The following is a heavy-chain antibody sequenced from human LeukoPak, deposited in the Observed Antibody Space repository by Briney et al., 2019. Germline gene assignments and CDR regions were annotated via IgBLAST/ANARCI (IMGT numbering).Heavy chain of an antibody. D-gene: IGHD2/OR15-2a*01. Sequence: SKTLSLTCTVSGDSIANYYWSWIRQPAGKGLEYIGRIFSSGVTHYNPSLKSRVTISLDKTKNQFSLSLTSVTAADTAAYYCARDPFRSSFDFWGRGTMITVSS. V-gene: IGHV4-4*07. CDR1: GDSIANYY. CDR2: IFSSGVT. CDR3: ARDPFRSSFDF. J-gene: IGHJ3*01.